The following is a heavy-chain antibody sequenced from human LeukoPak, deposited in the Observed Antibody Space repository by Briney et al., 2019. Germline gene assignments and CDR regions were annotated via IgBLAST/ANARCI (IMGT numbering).Heavy chain of an antibody. J-gene: IGHJ4*02. CDR2: IYHSGST. D-gene: IGHD4-11*01. CDR3: ARAQTPSNYFDY. Sequence: SETLSLTCTVSGGSISSGGYYWSWIRQPPGKGLEWIGYIYHSGSTYYNPSLKSRVTISVDRSKNQFSLKLSSVTAADTAVYYCARAQTPSNYFDYWGQGTLVTVSS. V-gene: IGHV4-30-2*01. CDR1: GGSISSGGYY.